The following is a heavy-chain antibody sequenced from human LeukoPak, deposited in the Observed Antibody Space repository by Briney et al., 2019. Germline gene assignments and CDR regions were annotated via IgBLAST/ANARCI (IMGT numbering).Heavy chain of an antibody. J-gene: IGHJ5*02. CDR1: GFTFSDYY. CDR2: ISSRGDTI. D-gene: IGHD5-18*01. Sequence: GGTLRLSCAASGFTFSDYYMSWIRQAPGKGLEWVSYISSRGDTIYYTDSVKGRFTISRDNAKNSLYLQMNSLRAEDTAVYYCARTGGPQLWLTWGQGTLVTVSS. CDR3: ARTGGPQLWLT. V-gene: IGHV3-11*04.